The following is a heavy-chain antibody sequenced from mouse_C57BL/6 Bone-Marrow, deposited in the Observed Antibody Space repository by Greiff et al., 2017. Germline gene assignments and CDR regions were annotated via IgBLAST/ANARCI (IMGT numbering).Heavy chain of an antibody. CDR3: ARSYYGSSDAMDY. CDR2: IYPGSGST. Sequence: QVQLQQPGAEPVKPGASVKMSCKASGYTFTSYWITWVKQRPGQGLEWIGDIYPGSGSTNYNEKFKSKATLTVDTSSSTAYMQLSSLTSEDSAVYYCARSYYGSSDAMDYWGQGTSVTVSS. D-gene: IGHD1-1*01. V-gene: IGHV1-55*01. CDR1: GYTFTSYW. J-gene: IGHJ4*01.